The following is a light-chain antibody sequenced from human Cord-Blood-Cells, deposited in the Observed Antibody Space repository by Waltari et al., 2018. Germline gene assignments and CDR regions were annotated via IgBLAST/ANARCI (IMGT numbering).Light chain of an antibody. CDR3: QQYYSTPPT. CDR2: WAS. J-gene: IGKJ1*01. CDR1: QSVLYSSNNKNY. V-gene: IGKV4-1*01. Sequence: DIVMTQSPDSLAVSLGERATINCKSSQSVLYSSNNKNYLAWYQQKPGQPPKLLIYWASTRGSGVPDRFSGSGSGTDFTLTISSLQAEDVAVYYCQQYYSTPPTFGQGTKV.